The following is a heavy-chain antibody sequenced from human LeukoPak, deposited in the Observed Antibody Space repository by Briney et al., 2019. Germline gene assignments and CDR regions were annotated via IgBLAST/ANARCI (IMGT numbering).Heavy chain of an antibody. CDR1: GFSLRTSGVG. D-gene: IGHD2-2*02. CDR3: AHRDLYCSSASCYSADAFDL. J-gene: IGHJ3*01. Sequence: SGPTLVNPTETLTLTCTFSGFSLRTSGVGVGWIRQPPGKALEWLALIYWDDVKRYSPSLKGRLTITKDTSKNQVVLTMTNMDPVDTATYYCAHRDLYCSSASCYSADAFDLWGQGTMVTVSS. V-gene: IGHV2-5*02. CDR2: IYWDDVK.